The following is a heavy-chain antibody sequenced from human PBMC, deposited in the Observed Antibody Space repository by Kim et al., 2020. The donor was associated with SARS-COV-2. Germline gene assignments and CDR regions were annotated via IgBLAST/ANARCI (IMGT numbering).Heavy chain of an antibody. J-gene: IGHJ4*02. D-gene: IGHD1-1*01. CDR1: GFTFSDYY. Sequence: GGSLRLSCAASGFTFSDYYMSWIRQAPGKGLEWVSYISSSSSYTNYADSVKGRFTISRDNAKNSLYLQMNSLRAKDTAVYYCARDLDGRGGSGDYWGQGTLVTVSS. V-gene: IGHV3-11*05. CDR3: ARDLDGRGGSGDY. CDR2: ISSSSSYT.